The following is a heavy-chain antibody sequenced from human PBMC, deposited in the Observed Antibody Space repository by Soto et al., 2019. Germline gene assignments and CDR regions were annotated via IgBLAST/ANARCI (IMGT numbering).Heavy chain of an antibody. Sequence: PSETLSLTCTVSGCSISSYYWSWIRQPPGKGLEWIGYIYYSGSTNYNPSLKSRVTISVDTSKNQFSLKLSSVTAADTAVYYCAREGLLRNYDFWSGHQDYYYGLDVWGQGTTVTVS. D-gene: IGHD3-3*01. J-gene: IGHJ6*02. CDR1: GCSISSYY. CDR2: IYYSGST. CDR3: AREGLLRNYDFWSGHQDYYYGLDV. V-gene: IGHV4-59*01.